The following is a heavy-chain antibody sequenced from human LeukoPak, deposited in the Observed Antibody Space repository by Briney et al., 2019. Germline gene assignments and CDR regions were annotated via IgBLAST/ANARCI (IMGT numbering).Heavy chain of an antibody. D-gene: IGHD3-3*01. Sequence: PGGSLRLSCAASGFTFSNYWMHWVRQAPGKGLVWVSRINSDGSSTSYADSVKGRFTISRDNAKNTLYLQMNSLRAEDTAVYYCARAIFGVVDDAFDIWGQGTMVTVSS. J-gene: IGHJ3*02. CDR3: ARAIFGVVDDAFDI. CDR2: INSDGSST. CDR1: GFTFSNYW. V-gene: IGHV3-74*01.